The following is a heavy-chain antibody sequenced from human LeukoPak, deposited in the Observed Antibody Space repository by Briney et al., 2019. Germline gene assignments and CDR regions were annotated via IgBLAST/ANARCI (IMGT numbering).Heavy chain of an antibody. CDR2: ISGSGTGT. D-gene: IGHD1-26*01. Sequence: GGSLRLSCAGSGFTFSSYAMSWVRQSPGKRLEWVSGISGSGTGTSYADSVKGRFTISRDNSKSTLYLQMNSLKFEDTAVYYCAKGPTLATATTDWGQGTLVTVSS. CDR3: AKGPTLATATTD. CDR1: GFTFSSYA. V-gene: IGHV3-23*01. J-gene: IGHJ4*02.